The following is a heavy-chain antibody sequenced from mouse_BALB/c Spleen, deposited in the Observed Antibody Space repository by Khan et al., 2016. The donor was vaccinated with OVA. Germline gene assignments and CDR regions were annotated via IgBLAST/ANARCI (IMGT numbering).Heavy chain of an antibody. CDR2: INPHIGET. J-gene: IGHJ2*01. CDR3: ARKNGSDFDY. Sequence: VQLKESGPELVKPGASVKISCKASGYSFTGYFMNWVMQSHGKSLEWIGRINPHIGETLYNQKFKGKATLTVDESSRTAHMELRSLASEDSAVYYCARKNGSDFDYWGQGTTLTDSS. V-gene: IGHV1-20*02. D-gene: IGHD1-1*01. CDR1: GYSFTGYF.